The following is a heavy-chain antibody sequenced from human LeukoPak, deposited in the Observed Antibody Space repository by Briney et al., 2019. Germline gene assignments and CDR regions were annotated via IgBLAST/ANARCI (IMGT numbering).Heavy chain of an antibody. CDR1: GFTFSSYS. J-gene: IGHJ6*03. V-gene: IGHV3-21*01. D-gene: IGHD6-13*01. CDR3: AREGHLVRSSVGPGV. Sequence: PGGSLRLSCAASGFTFSSYSMNWVRQAPGKGLEWVSSISSSSSSIYYADSVKGRFTISRDNAKNSLYLQMNSLRAEDTAVYYCAREGHLVRSSVGPGVWGKGTTVTVSS. CDR2: ISSSSSSI.